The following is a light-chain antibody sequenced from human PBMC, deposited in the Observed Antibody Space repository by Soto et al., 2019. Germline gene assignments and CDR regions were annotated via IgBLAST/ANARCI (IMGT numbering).Light chain of an antibody. J-gene: IGKJ5*01. Sequence: DIVLTQFPATLSLSLGERATLSCRASQSVSSYLAWYQQKPGQAPRLLIYDASNRATGIPARFSGSGSGTEFPLTISSLEPEDSAVYYCQQRSNWPTFGQGTRLEIK. CDR3: QQRSNWPT. CDR2: DAS. CDR1: QSVSSY. V-gene: IGKV3-11*01.